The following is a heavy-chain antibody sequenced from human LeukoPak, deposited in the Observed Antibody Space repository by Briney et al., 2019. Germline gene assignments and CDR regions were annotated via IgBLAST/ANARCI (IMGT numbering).Heavy chain of an antibody. CDR3: ARGETYYYETSGYFIFDY. CDR2: FYYSGST. D-gene: IGHD3-22*01. Sequence: SETLSLTCTVSGGSISSSDYYWGWIRQPPGKGLELIGNFYYSGSTHYNPSLKSRVTISVDTSNNQFSLKLSSVTAADTAVYHCARGETYYYETSGYFIFDYWGQGTRLTVSS. J-gene: IGHJ4*02. V-gene: IGHV4-39*07. CDR1: GGSISSSDYY.